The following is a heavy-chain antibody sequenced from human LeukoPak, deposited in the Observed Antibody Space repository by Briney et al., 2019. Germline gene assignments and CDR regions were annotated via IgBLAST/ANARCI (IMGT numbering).Heavy chain of an antibody. V-gene: IGHV1-18*01. Sequence: ASVKVSCKASGYTFTSYGISWVRQAPGQGLEWMGWISAYNGNTNYAQKFQGRVTITADESTSTAYMELSSLRSEDTAVYYYARGRDSSGYYYYTKLGFDYWGQGTLVTVSS. J-gene: IGHJ4*02. D-gene: IGHD3-22*01. CDR1: GYTFTSYG. CDR3: ARGRDSSGYYYYTKLGFDY. CDR2: ISAYNGNT.